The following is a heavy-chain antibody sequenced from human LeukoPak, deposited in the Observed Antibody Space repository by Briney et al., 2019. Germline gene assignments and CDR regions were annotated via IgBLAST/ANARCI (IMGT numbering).Heavy chain of an antibody. V-gene: IGHV3-21*01. CDR3: AGGTGTGWRFDF. J-gene: IGHJ4*02. CDR1: GFTVSSNY. CDR2: ISFSGSYI. D-gene: IGHD3/OR15-3a*01. Sequence: GGSLRLSCAASGFTVSSNYMSWVRQAPGKGLEWVSSISFSGSYIYYADSVKGRFTISRDNAKNSVYLQMNSLRDDDTAVYYCAGGTGTGWRFDFWGQGTLVTVSS.